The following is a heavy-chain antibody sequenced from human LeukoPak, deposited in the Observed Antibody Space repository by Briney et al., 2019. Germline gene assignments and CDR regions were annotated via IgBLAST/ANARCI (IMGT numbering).Heavy chain of an antibody. CDR1: GGSISSYY. Sequence: SETLSLTCTVSGGSISSYYWSWIRQPPGKGLEWIGYIYYSGSTNYNPSLKSRVTISVDTSKNQFSLKLSSVTAADTVVYYCARGSIAVAGTQYNWFDPWGQGTLVTVSS. J-gene: IGHJ5*02. V-gene: IGHV4-59*01. CDR2: IYYSGST. CDR3: ARGSIAVAGTQYNWFDP. D-gene: IGHD6-19*01.